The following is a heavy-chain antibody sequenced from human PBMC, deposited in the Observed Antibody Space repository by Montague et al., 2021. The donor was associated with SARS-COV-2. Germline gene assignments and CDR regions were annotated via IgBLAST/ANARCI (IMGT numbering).Heavy chain of an antibody. V-gene: IGHV4-34*01. CDR2: INHRGTS. J-gene: IGHJ4*02. CDR3: ARGRQHFNMIVVVMTGGEYYFDY. CDR1: GGSFSDYY. Sequence: SETLSLTRAVYGGSFSDYYWSWIRQPPGKGLEWIGEINHRGTSNXNPSLKSRVSISVDTSKNQFSLYLGSVTAADTAVYYCARGRQHFNMIVVVMTGGEYYFDYWGQGTLVTVSS. D-gene: IGHD3-22*01.